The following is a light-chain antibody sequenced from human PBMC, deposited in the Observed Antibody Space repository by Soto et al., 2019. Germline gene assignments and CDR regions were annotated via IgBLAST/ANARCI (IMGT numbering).Light chain of an antibody. CDR3: SSYTSSSTVI. CDR2: DVR. CDR1: SSDVGGYNY. V-gene: IGLV2-14*01. J-gene: IGLJ2*01. Sequence: QSVLTQPASVSGSPGQSITISCIETSSDVGGYNYISWYQQHPGKAPKFIIYDVRNRPSGVSNRFSGSRSGNTASLTISGLQAEDEADYYCSSYTSSSTVIFGGGTKLTVL.